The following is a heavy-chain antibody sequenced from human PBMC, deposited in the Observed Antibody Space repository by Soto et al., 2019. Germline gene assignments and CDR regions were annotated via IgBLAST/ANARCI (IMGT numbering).Heavy chain of an antibody. Sequence: QVQLQESGPGLVRPSGTLSLTCAVSGGSISSNNWCSWVRQPPGKGLEWIGEIYHSGSTNYNPSLKSRVTMSVVPSKNLFSLTLNSVTAADTACYYCARDQGSHPGDWGQGTLVSVSS. CDR3: ARDQGSHPGD. J-gene: IGHJ4*02. CDR1: GGSISSNNW. V-gene: IGHV4-4*02. D-gene: IGHD6-13*01. CDR2: IYHSGST.